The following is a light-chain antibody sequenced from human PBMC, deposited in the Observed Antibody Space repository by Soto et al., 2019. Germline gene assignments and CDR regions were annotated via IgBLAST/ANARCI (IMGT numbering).Light chain of an antibody. CDR2: WAS. J-gene: IGKJ4*01. V-gene: IGKV4-1*01. CDR1: QSVLYSSNNKNS. CDR3: QQYYSTPLT. Sequence: DIVMTQSPDSLAVSLGERATINCKSSQSVLYSSNNKNSLAWYQQQPGPPPKLLIYWASTRESGVTDRVSGSGSGTECTLTISSLQAEDVADYDCQQYYSTPLTFGGGTKVEIK.